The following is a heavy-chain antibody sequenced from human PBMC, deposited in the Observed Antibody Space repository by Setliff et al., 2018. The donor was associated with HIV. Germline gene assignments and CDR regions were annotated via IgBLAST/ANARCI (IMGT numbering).Heavy chain of an antibody. D-gene: IGHD2-2*01. J-gene: IGHJ5*02. CDR3: ARWSCGRSTCYDSPYNWFEP. V-gene: IGHV1-18*01. CDR2: VSPYNGHT. CDR1: GYTFTNFG. Sequence: ASVKVSCKASGYTFTNFGVGWVRQAPGQGLEWMGWVSPYNGHTKYAQRFQGRVTMSTDTSTSTIYMELTSLRSDDTAVYYCARWSCGRSTCYDSPYNWFEPWGQGTLVTVSS.